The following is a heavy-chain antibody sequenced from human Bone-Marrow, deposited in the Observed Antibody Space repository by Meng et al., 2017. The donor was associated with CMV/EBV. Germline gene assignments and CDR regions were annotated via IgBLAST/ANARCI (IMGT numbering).Heavy chain of an antibody. CDR2: INHSGST. D-gene: IGHD1-14*01. J-gene: IGHJ4*02. V-gene: IGHV4-34*01. Sequence: SETLSLTCVVYGGSFSGYHWSWIRQPPGKGLEWIGEINHSGSTNYNPSLKSRVTISVDTSKNQFSLKLSSVTAADTAVYYCARTHTTCDYWGQGTLVTVSS. CDR3: ARTHTTCDY. CDR1: GGSFSGYH.